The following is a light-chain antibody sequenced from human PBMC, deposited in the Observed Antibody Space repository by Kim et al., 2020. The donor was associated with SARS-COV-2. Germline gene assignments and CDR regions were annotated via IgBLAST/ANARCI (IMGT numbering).Light chain of an antibody. V-gene: IGKV1-39*01. CDR3: QQSYSTLGT. Sequence: DIQMTQSPSSLSASVGDRVTITCRASQSISSYLNWYQQKPGKAPKLLIYAASSLQSGVPSRFSGSGSGTEFTLTISSLQPEDFAAYYCQQSYSTLGTFGQGTKVDIK. CDR2: AAS. J-gene: IGKJ1*01. CDR1: QSISSY.